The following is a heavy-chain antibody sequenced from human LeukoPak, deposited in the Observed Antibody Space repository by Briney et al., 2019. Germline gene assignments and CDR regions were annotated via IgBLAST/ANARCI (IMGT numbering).Heavy chain of an antibody. J-gene: IGHJ4*02. CDR3: ARHDYGGNSGVLPPDY. CDR2: IIPIFGIA. V-gene: IGHV1-69*04. D-gene: IGHD4-23*01. Sequence: ASAKVSCKASGGTFSSYAISWVRQAPGQGLEWMGRIIPIFGIANYAQKFQGRVTITADKSTSTAYMELSSLRSEDTAVYYCARHDYGGNSGVLPPDYWGQGTLVTVSS. CDR1: GGTFSSYA.